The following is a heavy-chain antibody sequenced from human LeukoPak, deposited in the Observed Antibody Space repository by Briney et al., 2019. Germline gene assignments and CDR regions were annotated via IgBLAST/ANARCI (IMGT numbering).Heavy chain of an antibody. CDR2: IYYSGST. J-gene: IGHJ3*02. Sequence: SETLSLTCTVSGGSISSGGYNWSWIRQHPGKGLEWIGYIYYSGSTYYNPSLKSRVTISVDTSKNQFSLKLSSVTAADTAVYYCARGPPYYDILTGYYNRDDAFDIWGQGTMVTVSS. CDR3: ARGPPYYDILTGYYNRDDAFDI. D-gene: IGHD3-9*01. V-gene: IGHV4-31*03. CDR1: GGSISSGGYN.